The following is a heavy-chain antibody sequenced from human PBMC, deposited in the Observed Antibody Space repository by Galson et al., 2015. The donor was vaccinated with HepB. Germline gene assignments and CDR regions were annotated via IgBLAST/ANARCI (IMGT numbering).Heavy chain of an antibody. CDR3: ASDSRPRVGGGAFDI. CDR1: GITVSSNY. J-gene: IGHJ3*02. V-gene: IGHV3-66*01. D-gene: IGHD1-26*01. CDR2: IDSGGST. Sequence: SLRLSCAASGITVSSNYMTWVRQAPGKGLEWVSLIDSGGSTYYADSVKGRFAISRDNSNNTLHLQINSLRAEDTALYYCASDSRPRVGGGAFDIWGQGTMVTVSS.